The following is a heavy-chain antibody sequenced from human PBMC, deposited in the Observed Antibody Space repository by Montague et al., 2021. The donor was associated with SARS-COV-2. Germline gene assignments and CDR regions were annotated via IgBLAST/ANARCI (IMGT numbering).Heavy chain of an antibody. CDR1: GGSISSSTYY. Sequence: SETLSLTCAVSGGSISSSTYYWVWIRQPPGKGLEWVGTIFHSGSAYYNPSLKSRVTVSVDTSKNQFSLKLSSVTAADTAVYYCATHQSGTMMAYWGQGTLVTVPS. V-gene: IGHV4-39*01. CDR3: ATHQSGTMMAY. J-gene: IGHJ4*02. D-gene: IGHD3-22*01. CDR2: IFHSGSA.